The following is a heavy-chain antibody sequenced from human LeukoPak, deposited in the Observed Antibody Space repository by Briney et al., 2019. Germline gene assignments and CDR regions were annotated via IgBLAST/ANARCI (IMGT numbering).Heavy chain of an antibody. CDR1: GYTFTSYG. Sequence: GAPVKVSCKASGYTFTSYGISWVRQAPGQGLEWMGWISAYNGNTNYAQKLQGRVTMTTDTSTSTAYMELRSLRSDDTAVYYCARDSLLWFGELSGYFDYWGQGTLVTVSS. CDR2: ISAYNGNT. V-gene: IGHV1-18*01. CDR3: ARDSLLWFGELSGYFDY. J-gene: IGHJ4*02. D-gene: IGHD3-10*01.